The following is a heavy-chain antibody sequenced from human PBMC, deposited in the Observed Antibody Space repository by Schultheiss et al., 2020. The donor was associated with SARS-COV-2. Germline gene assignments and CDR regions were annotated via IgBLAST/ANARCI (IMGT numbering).Heavy chain of an antibody. Sequence: SQTLSLTCTVSGGSISSYYWSWIRQPPGKGLEWIGYIYYSGSTNYNPSLKSRVTISVDTSKNQFSLKLSSVTAADTAVYYCARGYGGYDYDWGQGTLVTVSS. CDR3: ARGYGGYDYD. CDR2: IYYSGST. J-gene: IGHJ4*02. V-gene: IGHV4-59*01. D-gene: IGHD5-12*01. CDR1: GGSISSYY.